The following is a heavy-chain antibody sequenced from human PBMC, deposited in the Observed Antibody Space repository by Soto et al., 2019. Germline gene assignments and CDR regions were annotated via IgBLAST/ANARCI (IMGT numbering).Heavy chain of an antibody. Sequence: GGSLRLSCAASGFTFSSYSMNWVRQAPGKGLEWVPSISSSSSYIYYADSVKGRFTISRDNAKNSLYLQMNSLRAEDTAVYYCASDSIWGYYYDIFGAPNDAFDIWGQGTMVTVSS. CDR1: GFTFSSYS. J-gene: IGHJ3*02. CDR2: ISSSSSYI. D-gene: IGHD3-22*01. CDR3: ASDSIWGYYYDIFGAPNDAFDI. V-gene: IGHV3-21*01.